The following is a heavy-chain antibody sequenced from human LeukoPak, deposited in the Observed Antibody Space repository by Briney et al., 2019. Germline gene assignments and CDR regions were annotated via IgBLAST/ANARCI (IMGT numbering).Heavy chain of an antibody. Sequence: ASVKVSCKASGYTFTSYGISWVRQAPGQGLEWMGWISAYNGNTNYAQKLQGRVTMTTDTSTSTAYMELRSLRSDDTAVYYCARTHYYGSSGYYYGLVYWGQGTLVTVSS. V-gene: IGHV1-18*01. CDR1: GYTFTSYG. CDR2: ISAYNGNT. CDR3: ARTHYYGSSGYYYGLVY. J-gene: IGHJ4*02. D-gene: IGHD3-22*01.